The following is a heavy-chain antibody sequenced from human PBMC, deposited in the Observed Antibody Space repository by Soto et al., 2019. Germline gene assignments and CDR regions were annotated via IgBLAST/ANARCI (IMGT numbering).Heavy chain of an antibody. CDR2: IWYDGSNK. CDR3: AREYSSGWYNGAFDI. D-gene: IGHD6-19*01. J-gene: IGHJ3*02. CDR1: GFTFSSYG. Sequence: QVQLVESGGGVVQPGRSLRLSCAASGFTFSSYGMHWVRQAPGKGLEWVAVIWYDGSNKYYAESVKGRFTISRDNSKNTLYLQMNSLRAEDTAVYYCAREYSSGWYNGAFDIWGQGTMVTLSS. V-gene: IGHV3-33*01.